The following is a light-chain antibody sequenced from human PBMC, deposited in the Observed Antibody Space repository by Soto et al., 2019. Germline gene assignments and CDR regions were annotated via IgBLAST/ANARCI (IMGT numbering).Light chain of an antibody. Sequence: EIVLTQSPGTLSLSPGERATLSCRASQRVSGSYLAWYQQKPGQAPRLLISAASSRATGIPDRFSGSGSGTDFTLTISRLEPEDFAVYYFQQYGSSPPITFGQGTRLEIK. J-gene: IGKJ5*01. V-gene: IGKV3-20*01. CDR1: QRVSGSY. CDR2: AAS. CDR3: QQYGSSPPIT.